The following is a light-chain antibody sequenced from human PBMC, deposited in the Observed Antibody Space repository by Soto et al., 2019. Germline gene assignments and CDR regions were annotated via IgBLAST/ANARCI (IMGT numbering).Light chain of an antibody. CDR3: CSFVRTNGLL. CDR2: EVN. CDR1: SSDVGSYDL. Sequence: QSVLIQPASVSGSPGQSITISCTGTSSDVGSYDLVSWYQHHSGKAPKIIIYEVNKRPSGISDRFSGSKSGNTASLTISGLQAEDEADYFCCSFVRTNGLLFGGGTKLTVL. V-gene: IGLV2-23*02. J-gene: IGLJ2*01.